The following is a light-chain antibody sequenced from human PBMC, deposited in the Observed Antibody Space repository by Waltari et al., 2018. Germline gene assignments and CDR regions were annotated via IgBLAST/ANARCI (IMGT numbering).Light chain of an antibody. CDR1: RRDVGTYTL. V-gene: IGLV2-23*02. CDR2: GVN. Sequence: QSALTQPASVSGSPGQSITVSLTGTRRDVGTYTLVSWYQQHPGKAPKLIIYGVNKRPSGVSDRFSGSKSGNTASLTISGLQAEDEADYYCCSSAGSSTYVVFGGGTKLTVL. CDR3: CSSAGSSTYVV. J-gene: IGLJ2*01.